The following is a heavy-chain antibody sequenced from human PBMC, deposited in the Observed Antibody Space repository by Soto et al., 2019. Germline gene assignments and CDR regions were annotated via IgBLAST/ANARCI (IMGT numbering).Heavy chain of an antibody. CDR3: ARYYYDSSGYYYLNWFDP. J-gene: IGHJ5*02. Sequence: SETLSLTCTVSGGSISSYYWSWIRQPPGKGLEWIGYIYYSGSTNYNPSLKSRVTISVDTSKNQFSLKLSSVTAADTAVYYCARYYYDSSGYYYLNWFDPWGQGTLVTVSS. CDR1: GGSISSYY. D-gene: IGHD3-22*01. CDR2: IYYSGST. V-gene: IGHV4-59*01.